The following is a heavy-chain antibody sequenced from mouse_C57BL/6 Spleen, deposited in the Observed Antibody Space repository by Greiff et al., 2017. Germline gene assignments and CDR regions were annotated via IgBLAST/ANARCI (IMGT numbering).Heavy chain of an antibody. V-gene: IGHV1-69*01. CDR2: IDPSDSYT. CDR1: GYTFTSYW. Sequence: QVQLQQPGAELVMPGASVKLSCKASGYTFTSYWMHWVKLRPGQGLEWIGEIDPSDSYTNYNQKFKGKSTLTVDKSSSTAYMQLSSLTSEDSAVYYCARLRRDYYAMDYWGQGTSVTVSS. J-gene: IGHJ4*01. CDR3: ARLRRDYYAMDY. D-gene: IGHD2-12*01.